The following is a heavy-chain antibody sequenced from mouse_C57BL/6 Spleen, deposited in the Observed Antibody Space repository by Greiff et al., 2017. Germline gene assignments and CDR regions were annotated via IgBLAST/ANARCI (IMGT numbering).Heavy chain of an antibody. CDR2: IDPSDSYT. Sequence: QVQLQQPGAELVMPGASVKLSCKASGYTFTSYWMHWVKQRPGQGLEWIGEIDPSDSYTNYNQKFKGKSTLTVDKSSSTAYMQLSSLTSEDSAVYYCASSSWNYYARDYWGQGTSVTVSS. J-gene: IGHJ4*01. CDR1: GYTFTSYW. V-gene: IGHV1-69*01. CDR3: ASSSWNYYARDY.